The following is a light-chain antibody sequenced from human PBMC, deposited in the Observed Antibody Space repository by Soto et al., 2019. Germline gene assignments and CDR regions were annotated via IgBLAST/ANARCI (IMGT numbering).Light chain of an antibody. CDR2: RDN. CDR1: RSNIGSNT. Sequence: QSVLAQPPSVSGTPGQRVTVSCSGGRSNIGSNTVHWYQQLPGAAPKLLIYRDNQRPSGVPDRFAASKSGTSASLAISGLQSEDEGDYYCAAWDEGHNVLYGLGTGTKVTV. J-gene: IGLJ1*01. CDR3: AAWDEGHNVLYG. V-gene: IGLV1-44*01.